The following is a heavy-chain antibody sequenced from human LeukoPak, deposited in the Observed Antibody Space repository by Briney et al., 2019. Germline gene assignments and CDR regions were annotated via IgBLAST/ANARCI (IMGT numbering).Heavy chain of an antibody. Sequence: SETLSLTCTVSGGSISSYYWSWIRQPPGKGLEWIGYIYYSGSTNYNPSLKSRVTISVDTSKNQFSLKLSSVTAADTAVYYCARDGDSPLDAFDIWGQGTMVTVSS. CDR1: GGSISSYY. J-gene: IGHJ3*02. D-gene: IGHD5-18*01. V-gene: IGHV4-59*12. CDR2: IYYSGST. CDR3: ARDGDSPLDAFDI.